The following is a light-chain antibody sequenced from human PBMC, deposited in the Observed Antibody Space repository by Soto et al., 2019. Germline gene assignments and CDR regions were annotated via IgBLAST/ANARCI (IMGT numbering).Light chain of an antibody. CDR1: QSVSSPY. CDR3: QQYGSSPFT. J-gene: IGKJ3*01. Sequence: EVVLTQSPVTLFLSPGERATLSCRASQSVSSPYLAWYQQKPGQPPRLLIYGASSRATDIPDRFIGSGSGTEFTLTIARLAPEDFAMYYCQQYGSSPFTFGPGTKVDIK. V-gene: IGKV3-20*01. CDR2: GAS.